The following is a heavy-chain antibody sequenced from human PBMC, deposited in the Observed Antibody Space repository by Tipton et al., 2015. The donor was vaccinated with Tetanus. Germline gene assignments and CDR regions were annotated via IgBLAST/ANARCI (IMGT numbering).Heavy chain of an antibody. CDR3: ARGYNGYDILTAYPHYFDS. J-gene: IGHJ4*02. V-gene: IGHV4-61*05. D-gene: IGHD3-9*01. Sequence: GLVKPSETLSLTCIVSSGSISSSNYHWGWIRQPPGKGLEWIGHIYSSGGARYNPSLKSRTTMSVDRSKSQFSLEVTSVTAADTAVYYCARGYNGYDILTAYPHYFDSWGQGTLVTVSS. CDR1: SGSISSSNYH. CDR2: IYSSGGA.